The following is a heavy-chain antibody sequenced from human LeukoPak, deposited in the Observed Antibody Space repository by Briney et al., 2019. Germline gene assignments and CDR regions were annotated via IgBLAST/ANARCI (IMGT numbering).Heavy chain of an antibody. D-gene: IGHD2-2*01. CDR2: ISSSSSYI. Sequence: NPGGSLRLSCAASGFTFSSYSMNWVRQAPGKELEWVSSISSSSSYIYYADSVKGRFTISRDNAKNSLYLQMNSLRAEDTAVYYCARGPIVVVPDYYMDVWGKGTTVTVSS. CDR3: ARGPIVVVPDYYMDV. V-gene: IGHV3-21*01. J-gene: IGHJ6*03. CDR1: GFTFSSYS.